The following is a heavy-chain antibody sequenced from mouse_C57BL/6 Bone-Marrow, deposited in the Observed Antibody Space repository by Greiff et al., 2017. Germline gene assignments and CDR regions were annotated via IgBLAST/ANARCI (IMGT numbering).Heavy chain of an antibody. Sequence: EVQLQQSGAELVRPGASVKLSCTASGFNIKDYYMHWVKQRPEQGLEWIGRIDPEDGDTEYAPKFQGKATMTADTSSNTAYLQRSSLTSEDTAVYYCTRGYYAMDYWGQGTSVTVSS. J-gene: IGHJ4*01. CDR1: GFNIKDYY. V-gene: IGHV14-1*01. CDR3: TRGYYAMDY. CDR2: IDPEDGDT.